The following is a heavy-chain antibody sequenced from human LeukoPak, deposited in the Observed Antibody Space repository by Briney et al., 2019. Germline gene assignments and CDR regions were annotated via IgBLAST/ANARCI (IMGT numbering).Heavy chain of an antibody. CDR1: GYTFTSYD. CDR3: VRRRSYLRESFDP. Sequence: ASVKVSCKASGYTFTSYDINWVRQATGQGLEWMGWMNPNSGNTGYAQKFQGRVTMTRNTSISTAYMELSSLRSEDTAVYYCVRRRSYLRESFDPWGQGTLVTVSS. J-gene: IGHJ5*02. V-gene: IGHV1-8*01. CDR2: MNPNSGNT. D-gene: IGHD3-10*01.